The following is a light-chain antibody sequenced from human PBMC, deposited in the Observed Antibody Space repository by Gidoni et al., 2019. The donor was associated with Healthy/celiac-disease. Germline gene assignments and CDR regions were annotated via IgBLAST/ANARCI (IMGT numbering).Light chain of an antibody. Sequence: QSALTQPAAVSGSTGQSTTISCTGPSSDVGGYNYVSWYQQHPGKAPKLMIYNVSNRPAGVSNRVSCSKSGNTASLTISGLQAEDEADYYCSSYTSSSRVFGGGTKLTVL. CDR1: SSDVGGYNY. J-gene: IGLJ3*02. CDR2: NVS. V-gene: IGLV2-14*01. CDR3: SSYTSSSRV.